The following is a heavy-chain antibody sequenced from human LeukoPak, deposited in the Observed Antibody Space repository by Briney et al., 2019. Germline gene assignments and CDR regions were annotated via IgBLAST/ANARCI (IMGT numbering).Heavy chain of an antibody. Sequence: GESLKISCKGSGYSFTSYWIGWVRQMPGKGLEWMGIIYPGDSETRYSPSFQGQVTISADKSISTAYLQWSSLKASDTAMYYCAGAIVGAATAFDIWGQGTMVTVSS. CDR2: IYPGDSET. CDR1: GYSFTSYW. V-gene: IGHV5-51*01. J-gene: IGHJ3*02. CDR3: AGAIVGAATAFDI. D-gene: IGHD1-26*01.